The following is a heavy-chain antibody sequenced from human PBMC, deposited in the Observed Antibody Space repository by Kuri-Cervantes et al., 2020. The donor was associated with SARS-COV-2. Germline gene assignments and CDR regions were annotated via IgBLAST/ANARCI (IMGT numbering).Heavy chain of an antibody. V-gene: IGHV3-9*01. CDR3: AKADKRGYSSY. J-gene: IGHJ4*02. D-gene: IGHD6-19*01. Sequence: SLKISCAASGFTFDDYAMHWVRQAPGKGLEWVSGISWNSGSIGYADSVKGRFTISRDNAKNSLYLQMNSLRAEDTAVYYCAKADKRGYSSYWGQGTLVTVSS. CDR2: ISWNSGSI. CDR1: GFTFDDYA.